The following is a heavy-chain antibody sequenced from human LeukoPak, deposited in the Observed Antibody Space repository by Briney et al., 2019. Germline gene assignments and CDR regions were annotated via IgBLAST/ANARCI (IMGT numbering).Heavy chain of an antibody. CDR3: ARVKYTSSWHPVDS. J-gene: IGHJ4*02. Sequence: PSETLSLTCAVSGDSISRNWWSWVRQPPGKGLEWIGFILYIRSPIYNPSLMSRVTIPVDTSKNQFSLRLNSVTAADTAVYYCARVKYTSSWHPVDSWGQGALVTVSS. V-gene: IGHV4-59*12. CDR1: GDSISRNW. D-gene: IGHD6-13*01. CDR2: ILYIRSP.